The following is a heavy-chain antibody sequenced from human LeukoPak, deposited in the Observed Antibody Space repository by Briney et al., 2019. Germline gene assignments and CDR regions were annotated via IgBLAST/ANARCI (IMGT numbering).Heavy chain of an antibody. Sequence: ASVKVSCKVSGFTLTELSMHWVRQAPGKGLEWMGGFDPEDGETIYAQKFQGRVTMTEDTSTDTAYMELISLRSEDTAVYYCATMPYASSNRGEYYFDYWGQGTLVTVSS. CDR1: GFTLTELS. V-gene: IGHV1-24*01. CDR3: ATMPYASSNRGEYYFDY. J-gene: IGHJ4*02. D-gene: IGHD3-16*01. CDR2: FDPEDGET.